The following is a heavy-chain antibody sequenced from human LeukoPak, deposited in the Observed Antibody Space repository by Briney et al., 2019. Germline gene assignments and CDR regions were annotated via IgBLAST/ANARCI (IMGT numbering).Heavy chain of an antibody. CDR2: FHYRGTT. Sequence: PSETLSLTCSVSGASINSYYWNWIRQSPGKGLEWLGNFHYRGTTNYNPSLKSRVTLSLDSSKSQFALKVTSVTAADTAVYYCARDEFGDFQGFDYWGQGTRVTVSS. J-gene: IGHJ4*02. D-gene: IGHD4-17*01. CDR1: GASINSYY. CDR3: ARDEFGDFQGFDY. V-gene: IGHV4-59*13.